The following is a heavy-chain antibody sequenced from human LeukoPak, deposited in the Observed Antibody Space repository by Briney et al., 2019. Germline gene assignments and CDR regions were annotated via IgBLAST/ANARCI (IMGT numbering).Heavy chain of an antibody. CDR3: ARDFEDCSGGSCLYYFDY. V-gene: IGHV1-69*05. J-gene: IGHJ4*02. Sequence: SLVKVSCKASGGTFSSYAISWVRQAPGQGLEWMGRIIPIFGTANYAQKFQGGVTITTDESTSTAYMELSSLRSEDTAVYYCARDFEDCSGGSCLYYFDYWGQGTLVTVSS. CDR1: GGTFSSYA. D-gene: IGHD2-15*01. CDR2: IIPIFGTA.